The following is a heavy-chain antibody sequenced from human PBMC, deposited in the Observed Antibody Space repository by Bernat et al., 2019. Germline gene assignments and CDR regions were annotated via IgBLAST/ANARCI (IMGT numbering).Heavy chain of an antibody. V-gene: IGHV6-1*01. D-gene: IGHD6-19*01. CDR1: GDSVSSISAA. J-gene: IGHJ5*02. Sequence: QVQLQQSGPGLVKPSQTLSLTCAISGDSVSSISAAWNWIRQSPSRGLEWLGRTYYRSKWYDDYAVSVKGRITINPDTSKNQFSLQLNSVTPEDTAVYYCARCQQWPPSGWFDPWGQGTLVTVSS. CDR3: ARCQQWPPSGWFDP. CDR2: TYYRSKWYD.